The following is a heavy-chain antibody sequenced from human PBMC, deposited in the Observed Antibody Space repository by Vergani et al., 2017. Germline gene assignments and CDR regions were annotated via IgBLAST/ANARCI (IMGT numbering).Heavy chain of an antibody. V-gene: IGHV4-34*01. Sequence: QVQLQQWGAGLLKPSETLSLTCAVYGGSFSGYYWSWIRQPPGKGLEWIGELNHSGSTNYNPSLKSRVTISVDTSKNQFSMKLSSVTAADTAVYYCARGGGTGFDYWGQGTLVTVSS. D-gene: IGHD2-8*02. CDR3: ARGGGTGFDY. J-gene: IGHJ4*02. CDR2: LNHSGST. CDR1: GGSFSGYY.